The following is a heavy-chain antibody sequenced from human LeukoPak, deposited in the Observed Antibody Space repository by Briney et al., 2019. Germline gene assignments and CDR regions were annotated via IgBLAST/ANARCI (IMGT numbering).Heavy chain of an antibody. D-gene: IGHD1-26*01. J-gene: IGHJ4*02. CDR1: GYTFTSYG. CDR2: ISAYNGNT. CDR3: ARLVGATTAGSPTDY. V-gene: IGHV1-18*01. Sequence: ASVKVSCKASGYTFTSYGISWVRQAPGQGLEWMGWISAYNGNTNYAQKLQGRVTMTTDTSTSTAYMELRSLRSDDTAVYYCARLVGATTAGSPTDYWGQGTLVTVSS.